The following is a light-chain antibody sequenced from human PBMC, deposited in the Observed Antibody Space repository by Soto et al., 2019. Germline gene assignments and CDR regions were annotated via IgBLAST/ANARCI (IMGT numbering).Light chain of an antibody. CDR2: RNN. CDR1: SSNIGSNY. CDR3: AATDVYLRSRYV. J-gene: IGLJ1*01. V-gene: IGLV1-47*01. Sequence: QSVLTQPPSASGTPGQRVTISCSGSSSNIGSNYGYWYQQLPGTAPKLLIYRNNQRPSGVPDRFSGSKSGTSASLAISGLRSGDDAYYYWAATDVYLRSRYVFRPRSK.